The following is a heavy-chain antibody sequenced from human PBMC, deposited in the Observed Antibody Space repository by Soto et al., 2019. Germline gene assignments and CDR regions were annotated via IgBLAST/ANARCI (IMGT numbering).Heavy chain of an antibody. J-gene: IGHJ4*02. Sequence: ASVKVSCKASGYTFTHFYITWVRQAPGQGLEWMGAISPHNFNTNFAQKFQGRVTLTTDTSTNTAYMELRSLTSDDTAVYYCARDEGGYDILNGYYKAHHFDYCGQGVMVTVYS. CDR3: ARDEGGYDILNGYYKAHHFDY. CDR1: GYTFTHFY. V-gene: IGHV1-18*01. D-gene: IGHD3-9*01. CDR2: ISPHNFNT.